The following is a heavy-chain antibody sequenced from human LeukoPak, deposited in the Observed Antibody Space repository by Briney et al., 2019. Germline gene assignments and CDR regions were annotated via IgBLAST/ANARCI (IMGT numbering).Heavy chain of an antibody. CDR2: ISSSSSYI. CDR1: GFTFSSYS. Sequence: GSLRLSCAASGFTFSSYSMNWVRQAPGKGLEWVSSISSSSSYIYYADSVKGRFTISRDNAKNSLYLQMNSLRAEDTAVYYCARDAGSGYSYGYSDYWGQGTLVTVSS. V-gene: IGHV3-21*04. J-gene: IGHJ4*02. D-gene: IGHD5-18*01. CDR3: ARDAGSGYSYGYSDY.